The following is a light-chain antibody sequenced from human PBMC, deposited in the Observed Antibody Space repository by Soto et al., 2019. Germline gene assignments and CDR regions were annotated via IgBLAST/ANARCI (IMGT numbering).Light chain of an antibody. V-gene: IGKV1-39*01. CDR1: QTISSW. J-gene: IGKJ4*01. Sequence: DIQMTQSPSTLSGSVGDRVTITCRASQTISSWLAWYQQKPGKAPKLLVFGASTLQSGVPARFSGSGSGTEFTLTISTLQAEDFATYFCQESYSTPAVSLGGGTKVDI. CDR3: QESYSTPAVS. CDR2: GAS.